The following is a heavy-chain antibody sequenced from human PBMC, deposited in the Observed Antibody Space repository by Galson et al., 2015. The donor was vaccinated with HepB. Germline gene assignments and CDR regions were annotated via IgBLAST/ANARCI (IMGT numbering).Heavy chain of an antibody. D-gene: IGHD1-26*01. CDR3: AREGIRYSGSYYRYFQH. Sequence: SVKVSCKASGYTFTSYYMHWVRQAPGQGLEWMGIINPSGGSTSYAQKFQGRVTMTRDTSTSTVYMELSSLRSEDTAVYYCAREGIRYSGSYYRYFQHWGQGTLVTVSS. CDR2: INPSGGST. V-gene: IGHV1-46*03. CDR1: GYTFTSYY. J-gene: IGHJ1*01.